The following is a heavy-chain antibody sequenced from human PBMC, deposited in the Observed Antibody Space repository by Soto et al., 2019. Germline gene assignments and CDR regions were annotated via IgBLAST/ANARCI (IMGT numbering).Heavy chain of an antibody. CDR3: VGYCSGGSCYPGGSFDP. CDR2: IYYSGST. Sequence: SETLSLTCTVSGGSISSGGYYWSWIRQHPGKGLEWIGYIYYSGSTYYNPSLKSRVTISVDTSKNQFSLKLSSVTAAGTAVYYCVGYCSGGSCYPGGSFDPWGQGTLVTVSS. J-gene: IGHJ5*02. V-gene: IGHV4-31*03. D-gene: IGHD2-15*01. CDR1: GGSISSGGYY.